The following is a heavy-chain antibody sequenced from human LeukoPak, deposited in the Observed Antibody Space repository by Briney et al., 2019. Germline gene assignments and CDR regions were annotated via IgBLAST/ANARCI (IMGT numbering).Heavy chain of an antibody. Sequence: SQTLSLTCTVSGGSISSGSYYWSWIRQPAGKGLEWIGRIYTSGSTNYNPSLKSRVTISVDTSKNQFSLKLSSVTAADTAVYYCASQPTSTSKNIVVGWGQGTLVTVSS. CDR1: GGSISSGSYY. V-gene: IGHV4-61*02. D-gene: IGHD2/OR15-2a*01. CDR2: IYTSGST. J-gene: IGHJ4*02. CDR3: ASQPTSTSKNIVVG.